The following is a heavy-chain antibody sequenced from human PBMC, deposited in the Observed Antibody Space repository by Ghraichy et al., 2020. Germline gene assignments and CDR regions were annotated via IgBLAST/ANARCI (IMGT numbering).Heavy chain of an antibody. CDR2: IHHTGST. D-gene: IGHD2-21*01. CDR1: GGSIRSSNFY. V-gene: IGHV4-39*01. CDR3: AGSFAVIRYFGL. J-gene: IGHJ2*01. Sequence: SETLSLTCTVSGGSIRSSNFYWGWIRQPPGKGPEWLGSIHHTGSTYHNPSLESRLTISVDTSKNLFSLKLTSVTAADTAVYFCAGSFAVIRYFGLWGRGTLFTVS.